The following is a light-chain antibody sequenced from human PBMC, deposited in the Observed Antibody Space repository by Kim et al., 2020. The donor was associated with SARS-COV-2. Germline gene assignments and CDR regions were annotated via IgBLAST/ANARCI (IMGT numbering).Light chain of an antibody. CDR2: HDS. V-gene: IGLV3-21*01. J-gene: IGLJ3*02. CDR3: QVWDSSSDHWV. Sequence: SYELTQPPSVSLAPGKTARITCGGNNIGTKSVHWYQQKPGQAPVVVIYHDSDRPSGIPERFSGSNSGNTATLTISTAEAGDEADYYCQVWDSSSDHWVFG. CDR1: NIGTKS.